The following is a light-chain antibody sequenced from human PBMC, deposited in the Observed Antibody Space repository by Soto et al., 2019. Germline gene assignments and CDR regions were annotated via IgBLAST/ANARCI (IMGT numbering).Light chain of an antibody. CDR1: QGISSY. J-gene: IGKJ3*01. Sequence: AIRMTQSPSSLSASTGDRVTITCRASQGISSYLAWYQQKPGKAPKLLIYAASTLQSGVPSRFSGSGSGTNFPLNNNWPEYEGFANYYCQQYYSYPGTFGPGTKVDIK. CDR3: QQYYSYPGT. CDR2: AAS. V-gene: IGKV1-8*01.